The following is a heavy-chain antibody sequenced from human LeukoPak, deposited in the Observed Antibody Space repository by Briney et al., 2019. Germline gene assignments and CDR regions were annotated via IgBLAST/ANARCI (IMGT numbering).Heavy chain of an antibody. V-gene: IGHV3-15*01. J-gene: IGHJ4*02. D-gene: IGHD2-21*01. Sequence: PGGSLRLSCAASGFIFNKAWMKWVRQAPGKGGEWFGRIKSNNDGGTTDYASPVEGRFIISRDDSKNTIYLQMNRLIIDDTAIYYCTPVMVEDRGFWGQGTLVTVSS. CDR2: IKSNNDGGTT. CDR1: GFIFNKAW. CDR3: TPVMVEDRGF.